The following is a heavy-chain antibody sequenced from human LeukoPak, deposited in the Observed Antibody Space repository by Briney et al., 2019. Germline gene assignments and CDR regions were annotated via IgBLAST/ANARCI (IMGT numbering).Heavy chain of an antibody. J-gene: IGHJ4*02. CDR2: ISGSGGST. CDR1: GFTFTSYA. V-gene: IGHV3-23*01. D-gene: IGHD3-3*01. Sequence: ARSPTLSCVASGFTFTSYAMSCVRQAPGKGLEWVSAISGSGGSTYYADSVKGRFTLGRGNSKNTPYLRMNRQRTADTGVNYCANAAYDFWSCHPLPHYWGQGPLVPVSS. CDR3: ANAAYDFWSCHPLPHY.